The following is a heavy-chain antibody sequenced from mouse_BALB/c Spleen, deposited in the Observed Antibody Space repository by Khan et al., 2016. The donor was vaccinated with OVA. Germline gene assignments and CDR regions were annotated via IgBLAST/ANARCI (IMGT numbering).Heavy chain of an antibody. CDR2: IYPGSDNA. J-gene: IGHJ2*01. Sequence: QIQLVQSGPELVKPGASVKMSCKASGYTFTYYVITWVKQRTGQGLEWIGEIYPGSDNAYYNERFKGKATLTADKSSNTTHMQLSSLTSEDAAVYFCARGDGYDVYFDYWGQGTTLTVSS. V-gene: IGHV1-77*01. D-gene: IGHD2-2*01. CDR3: ARGDGYDVYFDY. CDR1: GYTFTYYV.